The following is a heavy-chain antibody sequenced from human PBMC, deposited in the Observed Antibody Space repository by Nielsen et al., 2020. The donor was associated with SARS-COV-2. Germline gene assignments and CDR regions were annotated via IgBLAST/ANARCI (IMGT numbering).Heavy chain of an antibody. D-gene: IGHD5-12*01. CDR3: ARDSPLDIVATRGVFDY. Sequence: GESLKISCAASGFTFSSYSMNWVRQAPGKGLEWVSSISSSSSYIYYADSVKGRFTISRDNAKNSLYLQMNSLRAEDTAVYYCARDSPLDIVATRGVFDYWGQGTLVTVSS. CDR2: ISSSSSYI. J-gene: IGHJ4*02. V-gene: IGHV3-21*01. CDR1: GFTFSSYS.